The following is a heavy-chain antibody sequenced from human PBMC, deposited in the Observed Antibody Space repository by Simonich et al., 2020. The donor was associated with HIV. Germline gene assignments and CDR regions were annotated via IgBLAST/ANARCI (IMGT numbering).Heavy chain of an antibody. D-gene: IGHD6-19*01. V-gene: IGHV1-18*01. CDR2: ISAYNGNT. Sequence: QVQLVQSGAEVKTPGASVKVSCKTSGSTFTSYGVSWVRRAPGQGLEWMGWISAYNGNTNDAPKLQGRVTMTTDTSTSTAYMELRSLRSDDTAVYYCARGVSSGWSYYYYYYYMDVWGKGTTVTVSS. J-gene: IGHJ6*03. CDR3: ARGVSSGWSYYYYYYYMDV. CDR1: GSTFTSYG.